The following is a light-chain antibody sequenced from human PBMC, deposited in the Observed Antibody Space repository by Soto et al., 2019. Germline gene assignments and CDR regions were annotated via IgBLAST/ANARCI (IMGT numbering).Light chain of an antibody. CDR3: QQDSSDSRI. CDR1: QDISTW. Sequence: DIQRTQSPSTLCASVGDRVTITCRVSQDISTWLAWYQQKPGKAPKLLMYKASSLESGVPSRFSGAGSGTEFTLTSSMLQADDFATNCCQQDSSDSRIFGPGTKVEIK. J-gene: IGKJ1*01. V-gene: IGKV1-5*03. CDR2: KAS.